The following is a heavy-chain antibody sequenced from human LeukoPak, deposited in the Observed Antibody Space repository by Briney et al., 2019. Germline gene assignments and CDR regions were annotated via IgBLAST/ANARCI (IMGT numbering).Heavy chain of an antibody. CDR3: AKDPYSGSPRGFDY. D-gene: IGHD1-26*01. V-gene: IGHV3-23*01. Sequence: GGSLRLSCAASGFTFSSYAMSWVRQAPGEGREWVSTISPSGGSTFYADSVKGRFTIFRDNSKNTLYLQMNNLRVDDTAVYYCAKDPYSGSPRGFDYWGQGTLVTVSS. J-gene: IGHJ4*02. CDR2: ISPSGGST. CDR1: GFTFSSYA.